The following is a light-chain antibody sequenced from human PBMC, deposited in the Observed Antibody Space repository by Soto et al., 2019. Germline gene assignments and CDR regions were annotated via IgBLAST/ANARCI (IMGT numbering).Light chain of an antibody. CDR2: EVS. J-gene: IGLJ1*01. CDR1: SSDVGGYNY. V-gene: IGLV2-14*01. Sequence: QSVLTEPSFVSGSPGQPITISYTGTSSDVGGYNYISWYQQHPGKAPKLMIYEVSNRPSGVSNRFSGSKSGNTASLTISGLQAEDEADYYCSSYTSSSPLFGTGTKVTVL. CDR3: SSYTSSSPL.